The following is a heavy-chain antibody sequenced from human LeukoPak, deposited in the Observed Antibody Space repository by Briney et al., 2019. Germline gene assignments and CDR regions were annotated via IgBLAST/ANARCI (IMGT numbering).Heavy chain of an antibody. Sequence: GGSLRLSCAASDFTFSSYWMSWVLQAPGKGLEWVANINQDGSDKRYMDSVRGRFTISRDNAKNSLSLHMDSLRAEDTAVYYCARVGYNWDDDGVDYWGQGTLVTVSS. J-gene: IGHJ4*02. V-gene: IGHV3-7*01. CDR2: INQDGSDK. CDR3: ARVGYNWDDDGVDY. CDR1: DFTFSSYW. D-gene: IGHD1-1*01.